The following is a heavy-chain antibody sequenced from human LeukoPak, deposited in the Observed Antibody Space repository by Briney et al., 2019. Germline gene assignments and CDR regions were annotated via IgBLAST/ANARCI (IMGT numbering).Heavy chain of an antibody. CDR1: GVSISDYY. Sequence: SETLSLTCTVSGVSISDYYWTWIRQPPGKGLEWIGYMYYSGTTNYNPSLKSRVTISVDTSKNQFSLKLSSVTAADTAVYYCARVGRSREWLLPLAEFGSWGQGTLVTVSS. CDR3: ARVGRSREWLLPLAEFGS. J-gene: IGHJ5*02. V-gene: IGHV4-59*01. D-gene: IGHD3-3*01. CDR2: MYYSGTT.